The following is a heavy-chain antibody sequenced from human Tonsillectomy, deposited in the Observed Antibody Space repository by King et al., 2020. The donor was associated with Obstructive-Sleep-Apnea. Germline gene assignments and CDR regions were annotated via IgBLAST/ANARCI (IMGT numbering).Heavy chain of an antibody. CDR1: SDSISSSTYS. CDR3: ARGIDGYNAAYFDY. V-gene: IGHV4-39*07. D-gene: IGHD5-24*01. J-gene: IGHJ4*02. CDR2: IYYTGST. Sequence: QLQESGPGLVKPSETLSLTCIVSSDSISSSTYSWGWIRQPPGKGLECIGNIYYTGSTYYNPSLKSRVTISVDTSKKQFSLKLSSVTAAETAVYYCARGIDGYNAAYFDYWGQGTLVTVSS.